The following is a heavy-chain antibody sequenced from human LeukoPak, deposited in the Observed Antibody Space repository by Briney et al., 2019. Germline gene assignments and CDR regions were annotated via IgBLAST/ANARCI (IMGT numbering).Heavy chain of an antibody. J-gene: IGHJ5*02. CDR1: GGTFSSYA. D-gene: IGHD3-16*01. CDR2: IIPIFGTA. V-gene: IGHV1-69*13. Sequence: SVKVSCKASGGTFSSYAISWVRQTPGQGLEWMGGIIPIFGTANYAQKFQGRVTITADESTSTAYMELSSLRSEDTAVYYCAPATLRLGELLPNWFDPWGQGTLVTVSS. CDR3: APATLRLGELLPNWFDP.